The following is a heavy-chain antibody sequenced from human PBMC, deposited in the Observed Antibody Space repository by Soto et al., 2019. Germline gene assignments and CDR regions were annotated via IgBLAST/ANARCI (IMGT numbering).Heavy chain of an antibody. CDR2: INPNSGGT. CDR1: GYTFSGYY. J-gene: IGHJ6*02. D-gene: IGHD2-2*02. Sequence: ASVKVSCKASGYTFSGYYIHWLRQAPGQGLEWMGWINPNSGGTNYAQKFQSRVTVTRDTPTSTAYMELSRLTSDDTAVYYCARSLTEGYCTITGCYTRPLYGMDVWGQGTTVTVSS. CDR3: ARSLTEGYCTITGCYTRPLYGMDV. V-gene: IGHV1-2*02.